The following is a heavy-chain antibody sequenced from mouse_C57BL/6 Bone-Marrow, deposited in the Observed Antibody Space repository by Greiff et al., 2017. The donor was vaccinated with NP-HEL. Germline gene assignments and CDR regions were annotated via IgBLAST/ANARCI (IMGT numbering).Heavy chain of an antibody. D-gene: IGHD2-2*01. J-gene: IGHJ4*01. CDR3: ARHVWLRSAMDY. CDR1: GFTFSDYY. Sequence: EVKLVESGGGLVQPGGSLKLSCAASGFTFSDYYMYWVRQTPEKRLEWVAYISNGGGSTYYPDTVKGRFTISRDNAKNTLYLQMSRLKSEDTAMYYCARHVWLRSAMDYWGQGTSVTVSS. CDR2: ISNGGGST. V-gene: IGHV5-12*01.